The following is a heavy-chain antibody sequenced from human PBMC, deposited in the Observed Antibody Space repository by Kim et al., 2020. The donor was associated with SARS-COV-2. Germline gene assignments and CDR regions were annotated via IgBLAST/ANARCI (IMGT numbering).Heavy chain of an antibody. CDR3: ARVWAKGFVYYYGMDV. CDR2: INPSGGST. D-gene: IGHD2-21*01. V-gene: IGHV1-46*01. J-gene: IGHJ6*02. CDR1: GYTFTSYY. Sequence: ASVKVSCKASGYTFTSYYMHWVRQAPGQGLEWMGIINPSGGSTSYAQKFQGRVTMTRDTSTSTVYMELSSLRSEDTAVYYCARVWAKGFVYYYGMDVWGQGTTVTVSS.